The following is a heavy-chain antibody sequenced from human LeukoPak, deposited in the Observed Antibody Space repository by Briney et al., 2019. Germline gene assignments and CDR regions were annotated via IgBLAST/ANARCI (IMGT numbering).Heavy chain of an antibody. Sequence: GSLRLSCAASGFTFSSYEMNWVRQASGKGLEWVSYISSSGSTIYYVDSVKGRFTISRDNAENSLYLQMNSLRAEDTAVYYCARKDSRMWYYDYWGQGTLVTVSS. CDR3: ARKDSRMWYYDY. CDR1: GFTFSSYE. D-gene: IGHD6-13*01. CDR2: ISSSGSTI. V-gene: IGHV3-48*03. J-gene: IGHJ4*02.